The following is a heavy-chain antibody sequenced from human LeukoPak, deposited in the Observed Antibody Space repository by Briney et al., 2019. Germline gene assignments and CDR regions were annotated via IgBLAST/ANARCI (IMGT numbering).Heavy chain of an antibody. V-gene: IGHV4-39*07. D-gene: IGHD6-13*01. Sequence: SETLSLTCTVSGGSISSSSYYWGWIRQPPGKGLEWIGSIYYSGSTYYNPSLKSRVTISVDTSKNQFSLKLSSVTAADTAVYYCARVIAAAGAIDYWGQGTLVTVSS. CDR2: IYYSGST. CDR1: GGSISSSSYY. J-gene: IGHJ4*02. CDR3: ARVIAAAGAIDY.